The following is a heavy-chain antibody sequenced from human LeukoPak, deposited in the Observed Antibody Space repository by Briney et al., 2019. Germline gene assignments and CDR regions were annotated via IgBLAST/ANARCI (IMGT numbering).Heavy chain of an antibody. CDR1: GGSISSGSYY. CDR3: ARGRSSTSPNWFDP. Sequence: SETLSLTCTVSGGSISSGSYYWSWIRQPPGKGLEWIGYIYYSGSTNYNPSLKSRVTISVDTSKNQFSLKLSSVTAADTAVYYCARGRSSTSPNWFDPWGQGTLVTVSS. CDR2: IYYSGST. V-gene: IGHV4-61*01. D-gene: IGHD2-2*01. J-gene: IGHJ5*02.